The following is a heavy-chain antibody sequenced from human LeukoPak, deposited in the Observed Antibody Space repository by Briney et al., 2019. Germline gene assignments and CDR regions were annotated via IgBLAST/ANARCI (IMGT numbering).Heavy chain of an antibody. CDR2: ISYDGSNK. V-gene: IGHV3-30*18. CDR3: AKDHYYGSGSPCFDY. J-gene: IGHJ4*02. D-gene: IGHD3-10*01. CDR1: GFTFSSYG. Sequence: GGPLRLSCAASGFTFSSYGMHWVRQAPGKGLEWVAVISYDGSNKYYADSVKGRFTISRDNSKNTLYLQMNSLRAEDTAVYYCAKDHYYGSGSPCFDYWGQGTLVTVSS.